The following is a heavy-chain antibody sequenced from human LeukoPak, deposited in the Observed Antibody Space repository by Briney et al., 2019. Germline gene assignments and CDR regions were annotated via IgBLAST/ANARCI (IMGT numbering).Heavy chain of an antibody. CDR1: GFTVSGDY. V-gene: IGHV3-66*01. D-gene: IGHD5-18*01. Sequence: PGGSLRLSCAASGFTVSGDYMSWVRQAPGKGLEWVSVIYSGGTTYYADSVKGRLTISRANSKNTLYLQMKSLRAEDTAVYYCARGQSGYTYGHDYWGQGTLVGVSS. CDR3: ARGQSGYTYGHDY. CDR2: IYSGGTT. J-gene: IGHJ4*02.